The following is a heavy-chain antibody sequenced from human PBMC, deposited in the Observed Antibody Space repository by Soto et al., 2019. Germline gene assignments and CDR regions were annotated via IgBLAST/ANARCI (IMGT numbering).Heavy chain of an antibody. CDR2: ISGSGGST. D-gene: IGHD1-1*01. Sequence: GGSLRLSCAASGFTFSSYAMSWVRQAPGKGLEWVSAISGSGGSTYYADSVKGRFTISRDNSKNTLYLQMNSLRAEDTAVYYCAKDVLEFPIYYYGMDVWGQGTTVTVSS. CDR1: GFTFSSYA. CDR3: AKDVLEFPIYYYGMDV. V-gene: IGHV3-23*01. J-gene: IGHJ6*02.